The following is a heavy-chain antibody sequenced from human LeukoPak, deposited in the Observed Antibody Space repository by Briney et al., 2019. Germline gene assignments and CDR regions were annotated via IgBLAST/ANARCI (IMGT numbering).Heavy chain of an antibody. CDR1: GFTVSSNY. D-gene: IGHD6-19*01. Sequence: GGSLRLSCAASGFTVSSNYMSWVRQAPGKGLEWVSVIYSGGITDYADSVKDRFTISRDSSKNTLYLQMNSLRAEDTAVYYCARVSQWLPDYWGQGTLVTVSS. V-gene: IGHV3-66*01. J-gene: IGHJ4*02. CDR3: ARVSQWLPDY. CDR2: IYSGGIT.